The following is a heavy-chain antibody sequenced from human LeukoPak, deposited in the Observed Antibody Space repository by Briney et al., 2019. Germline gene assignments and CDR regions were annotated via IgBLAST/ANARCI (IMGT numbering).Heavy chain of an antibody. CDR1: GVSFSGYF. CDR3: ASSFYYDSRDY. V-gene: IGHV4-34*01. CDR2: ITPSGST. Sequence: SETLSLTCVVYGVSFSGYFWSWIRQPPGKGLEWIGEITPSGSTNYSPSLKSRVSISIDTSKKKLPLRLTSVTAADSAVYYCASSFYYDSRDYWGQGTLVTVSS. J-gene: IGHJ4*02. D-gene: IGHD3-22*01.